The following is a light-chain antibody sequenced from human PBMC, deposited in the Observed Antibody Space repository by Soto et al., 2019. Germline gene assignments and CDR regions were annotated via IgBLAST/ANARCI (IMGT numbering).Light chain of an antibody. J-gene: IGLJ2*01. V-gene: IGLV3-21*01. CDR2: YDS. CDR3: QVWEANGDKVV. Sequence: SYELTQPPSVSVAPGETASISCGGNNVGSRSVHWYQQKPAQAPFLVIYYDSDGPSGIPERFSGSNSGNTATLIISRVEAGDEDDYYCQVWEANGDKVVFGGGTKVTVL. CDR1: NVGSRS.